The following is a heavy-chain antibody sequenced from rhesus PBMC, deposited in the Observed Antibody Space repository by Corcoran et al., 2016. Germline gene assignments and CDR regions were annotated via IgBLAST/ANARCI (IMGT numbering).Heavy chain of an antibody. CDR3: ARLPGYSSWSADV. J-gene: IGHJ5-1*01. V-gene: IGHV4-165*01. Sequence: QVQLQESGPELVKPSETLSLTCAVPGGSISSNYWSWIRQTPGKGLEWIGYIGGISGSTNYNPSLKRRVTISTDTSKSQFSLKLSSVTAADTAVYYCARLPGYSSWSADVWGPGVLVTVSS. D-gene: IGHD6-13*01. CDR2: IGGISGST. CDR1: GGSISSNY.